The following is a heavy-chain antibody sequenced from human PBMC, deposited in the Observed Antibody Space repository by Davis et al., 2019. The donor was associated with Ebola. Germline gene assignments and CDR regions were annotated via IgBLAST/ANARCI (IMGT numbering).Heavy chain of an antibody. D-gene: IGHD3-9*01. CDR3: ARVGAYYDILTGYPLESYYFDY. CDR1: GYTFTSYG. V-gene: IGHV1-18*01. J-gene: IGHJ4*02. CDR2: ISAYNGNT. Sequence: ASVKVSCKASGYTFTSYGISWVRQAPGQGLEWMGWISAYNGNTNYAQKLQGRVTMTTDTSTSTAYMELSSLRSEDTAVYYCARVGAYYDILTGYPLESYYFDYWGQGTLVTVSS.